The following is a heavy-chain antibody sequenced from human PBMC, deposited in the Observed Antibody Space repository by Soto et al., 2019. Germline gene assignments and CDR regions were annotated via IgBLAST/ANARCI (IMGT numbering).Heavy chain of an antibody. V-gene: IGHV1-8*01. Sequence: ASVKVSCKASGYTFTSYDINWVRQATGQGLEWMGWMNPNSGNTGYAQKFQGRVTMTRNTSISTAYMELSSLGSEDTAVYYCARSPPVNTNWFDPWGQGTLVTVSS. J-gene: IGHJ5*02. CDR1: GYTFTSYD. CDR2: MNPNSGNT. CDR3: ARSPPVNTNWFDP.